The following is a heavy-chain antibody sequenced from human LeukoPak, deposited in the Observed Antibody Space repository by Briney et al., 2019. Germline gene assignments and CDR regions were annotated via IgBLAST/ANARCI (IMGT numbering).Heavy chain of an antibody. CDR1: GYTFTRYG. CDR3: ARTYYYDSSGSHFLH. V-gene: IGHV1-18*01. J-gene: IGHJ1*01. Sequence: ASVPVSYKASGYTFTRYGISWVRQAPGQGLEWMGWISAYNGNTNYAQKLQGRVTMTTDTSTSTAYMELRSLRSDDTAVYYCARTYYYDSSGSHFLHWGQGTLVTVSS. CDR2: ISAYNGNT. D-gene: IGHD3-22*01.